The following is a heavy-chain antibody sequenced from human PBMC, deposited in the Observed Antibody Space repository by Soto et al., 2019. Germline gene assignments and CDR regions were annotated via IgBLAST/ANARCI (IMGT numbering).Heavy chain of an antibody. CDR1: GGSISSGGYY. CDR2: IYYSGST. CDR3: ARGGYCTNGVCYPFDY. Sequence: QVQLQESGPGLVKPSQTLSLTCTVSGGSISSGGYYWSWIRQHPGKGLEWIGYIYYSGSTYYNPSLKSRVTISVDTSKNQFSLKLCSVTAADKAVYYCARGGYCTNGVCYPFDYWGQGTLVTVSS. V-gene: IGHV4-31*03. D-gene: IGHD2-8*01. J-gene: IGHJ4*02.